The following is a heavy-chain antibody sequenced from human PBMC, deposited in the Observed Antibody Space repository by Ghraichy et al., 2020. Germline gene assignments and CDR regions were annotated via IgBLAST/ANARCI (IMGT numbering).Heavy chain of an antibody. CDR1: GGSISCYY. J-gene: IGHJ4*02. CDR2: VSYTGST. Sequence: SETLSLTCNVSGGSISCYYWSWIRQPPGKGLEWIGYVSYTGSTNYNPSLNSRVIISVDTSKNQFSLKLKSMTAADTAVYYCARSRDYSSVRFDSWGQGTLVTVSS. CDR3: ARSRDYSSVRFDS. D-gene: IGHD6-19*01. V-gene: IGHV4-59*01.